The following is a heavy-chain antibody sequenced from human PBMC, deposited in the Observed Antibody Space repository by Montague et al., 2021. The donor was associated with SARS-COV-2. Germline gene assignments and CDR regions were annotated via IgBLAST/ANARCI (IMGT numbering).Heavy chain of an antibody. CDR1: DGSISVSSYY. CDR2: IYYGGTA. J-gene: IGHJ1*01. Sequence: SETLSLTCTVSDGSISVSSYYWVWIRQPPGKGLEWIGSIYYGGTADYNPSLKSRVTISVDTSNNQFSLKLTSLTAADTAVYSCASSPLRTSGANWYDKYFQHWGQGTRVTVSS. CDR3: ASSPLRTSGANWYDKYFQH. V-gene: IGHV4-39*07. D-gene: IGHD1-1*01.